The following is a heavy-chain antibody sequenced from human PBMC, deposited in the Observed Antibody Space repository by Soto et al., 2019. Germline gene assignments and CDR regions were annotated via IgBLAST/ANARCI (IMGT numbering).Heavy chain of an antibody. Sequence: GGSLRLSCAASGFTFSSFGMHWVRQAPGKGLEWVAVISYDGRNKYYLDSVKGRFTISRDNLQNTVFLQMNSLRPEDTAVYYCAKPAPVSSSWYSTFEYWGQGTLVTVSS. J-gene: IGHJ4*02. CDR2: ISYDGRNK. D-gene: IGHD6-13*01. V-gene: IGHV3-30*18. CDR1: GFTFSSFG. CDR3: AKPAPVSSSWYSTFEY.